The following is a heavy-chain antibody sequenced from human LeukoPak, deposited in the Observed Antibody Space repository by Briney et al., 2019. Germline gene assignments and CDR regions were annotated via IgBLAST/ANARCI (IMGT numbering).Heavy chain of an antibody. D-gene: IGHD5-24*01. CDR1: GFTVSSNY. CDR3: ARGKRWLLQFDY. Sequence: GGSLRLSCAASGFTVSSNYMSWVRQAPGKGLEWVSVIYSGGSTYYADSVKGRFTISRDNSKNTLYLQMNSLRAEDTAVYYCARGKRWLLQFDYWGQGTLVTVSS. V-gene: IGHV3-53*01. CDR2: IYSGGST. J-gene: IGHJ4*02.